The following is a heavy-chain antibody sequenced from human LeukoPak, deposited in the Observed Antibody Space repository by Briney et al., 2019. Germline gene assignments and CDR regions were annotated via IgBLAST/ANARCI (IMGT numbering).Heavy chain of an antibody. V-gene: IGHV3-33*06. CDR3: AKERGPSDAFDF. Sequence: DSVKGRFTFSRDNSKNTLSLQMNSLRAEDTAVYYCAKERGPSDAFDFWGQGTMVTVSS. J-gene: IGHJ3*01.